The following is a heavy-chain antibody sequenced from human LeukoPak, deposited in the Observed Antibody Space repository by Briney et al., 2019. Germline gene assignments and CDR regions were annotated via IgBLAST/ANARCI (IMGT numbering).Heavy chain of an antibody. V-gene: IGHV3-23*01. CDR3: AKARSSTVTTSFDY. Sequence: GGSLRLSCAASGFTFSSFAMTWVRQAPGEGLEWVSTISGSGGSTYYADSVKGRFTIPRDNSKNTLYLQMNSLRAEDTAVYYCAKARSSTVTTSFDYWGQGTLVTVSS. CDR2: ISGSGGST. D-gene: IGHD4-17*01. J-gene: IGHJ4*02. CDR1: GFTFSSFA.